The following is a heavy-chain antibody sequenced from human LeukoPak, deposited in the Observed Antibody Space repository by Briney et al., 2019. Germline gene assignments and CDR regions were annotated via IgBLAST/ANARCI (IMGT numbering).Heavy chain of an antibody. D-gene: IGHD2-2*01. V-gene: IGHV3-23*01. CDR1: GFTFSSYA. Sequence: GGSLRLSCAASGFTFSSYAMSWVRQAPGKGLEWVSAISGSGGRTYYADSVKGRFTISRDNSKNTLYLQMNSLRAEDTAVYYCAKAPHIVVVPSAYFDYWGQGTLVTVSS. J-gene: IGHJ4*02. CDR2: ISGSGGRT. CDR3: AKAPHIVVVPSAYFDY.